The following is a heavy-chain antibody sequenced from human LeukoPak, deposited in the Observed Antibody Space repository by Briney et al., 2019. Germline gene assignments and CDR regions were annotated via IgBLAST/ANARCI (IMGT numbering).Heavy chain of an antibody. CDR3: AKDPLWFGELEVSYFDY. V-gene: IGHV3-30*04. D-gene: IGHD3-10*01. J-gene: IGHJ4*02. CDR1: GFTFSSYA. Sequence: PGGSLRLSCAASGFTFSSYAMHWVRQAPGKGLEWVAVISYDGSNKYYADSVKGRFTISRDNSKNTLYLQMNSLRAEDTAVYYCAKDPLWFGELEVSYFDYWGQGTLVTVSS. CDR2: ISYDGSNK.